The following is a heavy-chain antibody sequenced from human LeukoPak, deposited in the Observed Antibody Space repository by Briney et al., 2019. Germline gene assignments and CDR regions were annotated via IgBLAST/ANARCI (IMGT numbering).Heavy chain of an antibody. CDR2: ISYDGSNK. D-gene: IGHD4-17*01. J-gene: IGHJ6*02. V-gene: IGHV3-30-3*01. CDR1: GFTFSSYA. Sequence: GGSLRLSCAASGFTFSSYAMHWVRQAPGKGLEWVAVISYDGSNKYYADSVKGRFTISRDNCKNTLYLQMNSLRAEDTAVYYCARENGDYDYYGMDVWGQGTTVTVSS. CDR3: ARENGDYDYYGMDV.